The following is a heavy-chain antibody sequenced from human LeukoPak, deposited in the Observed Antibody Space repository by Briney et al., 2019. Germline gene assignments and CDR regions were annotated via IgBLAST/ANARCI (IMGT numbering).Heavy chain of an antibody. Sequence: GASVTVSCKASGYTFTGYYMHWVRQAPGQGLEWMGWINPNSGGTNYAQKFQGRVTMTRDTSISTAYMELSRLRSDDTAVYYCARDYSGYEIGYYYYYMDVWGKGTTVTISS. J-gene: IGHJ6*03. V-gene: IGHV1-2*02. CDR2: INPNSGGT. CDR3: ARDYSGYEIGYYYYYMDV. D-gene: IGHD5-12*01. CDR1: GYTFTGYY.